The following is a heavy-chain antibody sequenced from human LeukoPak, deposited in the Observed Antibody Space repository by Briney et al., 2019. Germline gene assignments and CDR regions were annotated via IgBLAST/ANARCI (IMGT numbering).Heavy chain of an antibody. D-gene: IGHD4-17*01. CDR1: GFTFSSYS. CDR2: ISSSSSYI. Sequence: PGGSLRLSCAASGFTFSSYSMNWVRQAPGKGLEWVSSISSSSSYIYYADSVKGRFTISRDNAKNSLYLQMNSLRAEDTAVYYCASLPSPPVGYGDYRGRDYWGQGTLVTVSS. J-gene: IGHJ4*02. V-gene: IGHV3-21*01. CDR3: ASLPSPPVGYGDYRGRDY.